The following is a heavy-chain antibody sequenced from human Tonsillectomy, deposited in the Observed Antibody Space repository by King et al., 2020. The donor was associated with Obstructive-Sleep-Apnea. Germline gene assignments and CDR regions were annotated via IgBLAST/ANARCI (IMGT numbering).Heavy chain of an antibody. J-gene: IGHJ4*02. V-gene: IGHV4-4*02. D-gene: IGHD3-3*01. Sequence: QVQLQESGPGLVKPSGTLSLICAVSGGSIISSDWWSWVRQPPGKGLEWIGEIYHSGTTNYNPSLKSRVTISLDKSKNQFSLRLTSVTAADTAVYFCARVPADYDFWSGYPRPIDYWGQGTLVIVSS. CDR3: ARVPADYDFWSGYPRPIDY. CDR1: GGSIISSDW. CDR2: IYHSGTT.